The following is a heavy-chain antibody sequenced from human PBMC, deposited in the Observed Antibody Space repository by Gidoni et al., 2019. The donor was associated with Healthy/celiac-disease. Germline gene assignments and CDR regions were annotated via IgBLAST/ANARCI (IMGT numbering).Heavy chain of an antibody. J-gene: IGHJ3*02. Sequence: EVQLVESGGGLVQPGGSLRLSGAASGFTVSSNYMSWVRQAPGKGLEWVSVIYSGGSTYYADSVKGRCTISRDNSKNTLYLQMNSLRAEDTAVYYCARYPRADAFDIWGQGTMVTVSS. CDR1: GFTVSSNY. D-gene: IGHD3-10*01. CDR2: IYSGGST. CDR3: ARYPRADAFDI. V-gene: IGHV3-66*01.